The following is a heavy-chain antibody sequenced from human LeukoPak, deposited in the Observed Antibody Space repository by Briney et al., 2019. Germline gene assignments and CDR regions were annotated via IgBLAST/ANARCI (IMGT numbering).Heavy chain of an antibody. CDR2: ISYSGRT. CDR3: ARRDSSGWYSFDY. J-gene: IGHJ4*02. Sequence: SQTLSLTCTVSGGSISAYYWSWIRQPPGNGLEWLGFISYSGRTSYSPSLKSRLTISVDTSKNQFSLNLRSVTAADTAVYYCARRDSSGWYSFDYWGQGNLVTVSS. V-gene: IGHV4-59*01. CDR1: GGSISAYY. D-gene: IGHD6-19*01.